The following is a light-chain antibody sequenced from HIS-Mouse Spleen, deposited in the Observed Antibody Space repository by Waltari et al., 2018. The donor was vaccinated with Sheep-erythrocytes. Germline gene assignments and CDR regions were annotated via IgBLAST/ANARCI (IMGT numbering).Light chain of an antibody. CDR3: SSYTSSSTWV. J-gene: IGLJ3*02. CDR1: SSAAGGYNY. Sequence: QSALTQPASVSGSPGQSITISCTGTSSAAGGYNYVSWYQQPPGKAPKLMIYEVSNRPSGVSNRFSGSKSGNTASLTISGLQAEDEADYYCSSYTSSSTWVFGGGTKLTVL. V-gene: IGLV2-14*01. CDR2: EVS.